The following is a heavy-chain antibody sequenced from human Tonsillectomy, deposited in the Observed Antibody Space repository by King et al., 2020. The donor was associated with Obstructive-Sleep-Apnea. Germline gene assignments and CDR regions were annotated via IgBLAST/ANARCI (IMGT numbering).Heavy chain of an antibody. V-gene: IGHV3-9*01. D-gene: IGHD3-10*01. CDR3: ATITMVRGVIITGAFDI. CDR1: GFTFDDYA. J-gene: IGHJ3*02. Sequence: VQLVESGGGLVQPGRSLRLSCAASGFTFDDYAMHWVRQAPGKGLAWVSGISWNSGSIGYADSLKGRFTISRDNAKNSLYLQMNSLRAEDTALYYCATITMVRGVIITGAFDIWGQGTMVTVSS. CDR2: ISWNSGSI.